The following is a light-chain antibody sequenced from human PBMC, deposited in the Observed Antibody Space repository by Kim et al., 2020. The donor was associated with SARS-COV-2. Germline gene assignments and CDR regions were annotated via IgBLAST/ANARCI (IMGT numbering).Light chain of an antibody. CDR1: SVGDRF. Sequence: VSPGQTASVTCSGDSVGDRFIFWYQQKPGQSPVVVIYQDNKRPSGIPERFSGSNSGNTAALTIRETQAMDEADYYCQAWDRGSAVFGGGTQLTVL. CDR2: QDN. J-gene: IGLJ3*02. V-gene: IGLV3-1*01. CDR3: QAWDRGSAV.